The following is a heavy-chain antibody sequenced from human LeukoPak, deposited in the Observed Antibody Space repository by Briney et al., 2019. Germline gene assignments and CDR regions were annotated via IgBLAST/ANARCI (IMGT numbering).Heavy chain of an antibody. CDR1: GFTFSSYA. CDR3: FPTGSYSSGWYGTWHV. Sequence: PGRSLRLSCAASGFTFSSYAMHWVRQAPGKGLEWVAVISYDGSNKYYADSVKGRFTISRDNSKNTLYLQMNSLRAEDTAVYYCFPTGSYSSGWYGTWHVWGKGTTVTVSS. CDR2: ISYDGSNK. V-gene: IGHV3-30-3*01. D-gene: IGHD6-19*01. J-gene: IGHJ6*04.